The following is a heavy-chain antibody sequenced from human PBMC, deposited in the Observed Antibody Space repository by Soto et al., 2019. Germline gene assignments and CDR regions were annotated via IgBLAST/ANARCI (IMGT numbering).Heavy chain of an antibody. D-gene: IGHD2-21*01. J-gene: IGHJ6*02. CDR1: GLTLSDHY. V-gene: IGHV3-72*01. Sequence: GGSLRLSCAGSGLTLSDHYIDWVRQAPGKGLEWVGRSRDKAQGYSTAYAASVKGRFTTSRDESKNSVYLQMNSLKTEDTAVYYCVTGMDSYHCCYYYHGIDDWGQGTPVTVSS. CDR2: SRDKAQGYST. CDR3: VTGMDSYHCCYYYHGIDD.